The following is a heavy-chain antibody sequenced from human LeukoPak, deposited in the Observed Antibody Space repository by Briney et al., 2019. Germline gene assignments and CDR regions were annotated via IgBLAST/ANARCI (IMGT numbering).Heavy chain of an antibody. V-gene: IGHV1-2*02. J-gene: IGHJ4*02. D-gene: IGHD6-13*01. CDR3: ARPKYSSSWYSFDY. CDR1: GGTFSSSA. Sequence: ASVKVSCKASGGTFSSSAISWVRQAPGQGLEWMGWINPNSGGTNYAQKFQGRVTMTRDTSISTAYMELSRLRSDDTAVYYCARPKYSSSWYSFDYWGQGTLVTVSS. CDR2: INPNSGGT.